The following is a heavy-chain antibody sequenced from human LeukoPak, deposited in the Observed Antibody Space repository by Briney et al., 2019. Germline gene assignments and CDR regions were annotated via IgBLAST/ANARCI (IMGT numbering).Heavy chain of an antibody. Sequence: GGSLRLSCAASGFTFSDYGMNWVRQAPGKGLEWVSSITTTSTYIYYGDSVKGRFTISRDNAKSSLYLRMNSLRAEDTAVYYCARDLGSSIWRRLDYYYMDVWGRGTTVTVSS. V-gene: IGHV3-21*04. J-gene: IGHJ6*03. CDR1: GFTFSDYG. CDR3: ARDLGSSIWRRLDYYYMDV. CDR2: ITTTSTYI. D-gene: IGHD6-13*01.